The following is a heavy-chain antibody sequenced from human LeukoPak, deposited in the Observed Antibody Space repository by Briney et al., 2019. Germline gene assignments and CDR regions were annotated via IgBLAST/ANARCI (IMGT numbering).Heavy chain of an antibody. D-gene: IGHD6-13*01. CDR1: AYSISSDYY. J-gene: IGHJ4*02. CDR2: IYHSGST. Sequence: SETLSLTCTVSAYSISSDYYWVWIRQPPGQGLEWIATIYHSGSTNYNPSLKSRVTISVDTSKNQFSLKLSSVTAADTAVYYCARVRLFRWYGIFDYWGQGTLVTVSS. V-gene: IGHV4-38-2*02. CDR3: ARVRLFRWYGIFDY.